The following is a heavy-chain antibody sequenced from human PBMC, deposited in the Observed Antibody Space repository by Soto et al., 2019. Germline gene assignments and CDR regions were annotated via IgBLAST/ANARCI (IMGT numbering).Heavy chain of an antibody. D-gene: IGHD4-17*01. CDR2: INPSGGST. J-gene: IGHJ4*02. V-gene: IGHV1-46*03. CDR3: ARTVTTTERKPRTFDY. Sequence: ASVKVSCKASGYTFTSYYMHWVRQAPGQGLEWMGIINPSGGSTSYAQKFQGRVTMTRDTSTSTVYMELSSLRSEDTAVYYCARTVTTTERKPRTFDYWGQGTLVTVSS. CDR1: GYTFTSYY.